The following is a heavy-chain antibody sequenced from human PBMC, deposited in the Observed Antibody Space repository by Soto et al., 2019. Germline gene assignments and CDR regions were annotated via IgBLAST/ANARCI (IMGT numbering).Heavy chain of an antibody. V-gene: IGHV4-59*01. CDR2: IFYSGST. J-gene: IGHJ4*02. CDR3: ARVRARYCSSTSCYGPPLENDY. CDR1: GGSISNYY. Sequence: PSETLSLTCTVSGGSISNYYWSWIRQPPGKGLEWIGYIFYSGSTNYNPSLKSRVTISLDTSKNQFSLNLSSVTAADTAMYYCARVRARYCSSTSCYGPPLENDYWGQGTLVTVSS. D-gene: IGHD2-2*01.